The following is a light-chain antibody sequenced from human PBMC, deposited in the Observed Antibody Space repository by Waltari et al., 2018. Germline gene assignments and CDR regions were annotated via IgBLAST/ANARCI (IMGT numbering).Light chain of an antibody. CDR2: WAS. CDR1: QSLFYSSDNKDY. CDR3: QQYSATPPT. Sequence: DIVLTQSPDSLVVSLGERATINCKSSQSLFYSSDNKDYLGWYQQRTGQPPKLLIYWASTRESGVPDRFSGSGSGTDFTLTISSLQAEDVAVYYCQQYSATPPTFGQGTKVEIK. V-gene: IGKV4-1*01. J-gene: IGKJ1*01.